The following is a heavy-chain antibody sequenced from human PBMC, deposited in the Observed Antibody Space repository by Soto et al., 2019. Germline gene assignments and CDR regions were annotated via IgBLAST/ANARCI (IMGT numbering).Heavy chain of an antibody. Sequence: PGGSLRLSCAASGFTFSSYAMSWVRQAPGKGLEWVSAISGSGGSTYYADSVKGRFTISRDNSKNTLYLQMNSLRAEDTAVYYCAKDVERYCSSTSCSIDYWGQGTLVTVSS. CDR3: AKDVERYCSSTSCSIDY. CDR2: ISGSGGST. D-gene: IGHD2-2*01. J-gene: IGHJ4*02. CDR1: GFTFSSYA. V-gene: IGHV3-23*01.